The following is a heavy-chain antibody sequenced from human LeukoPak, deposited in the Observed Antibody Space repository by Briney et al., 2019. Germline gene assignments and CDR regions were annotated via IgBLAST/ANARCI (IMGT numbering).Heavy chain of an antibody. Sequence: PGGSLRLSCAASGFSFSSYWMHWVRQAPGKGLVWVSGINIDGSRTNYADSVRGRFTISRDNAKNTVYLQMNSLRAEDTAVYYCARESTVVTPGVFDHWGQGTLVTVSS. J-gene: IGHJ4*02. CDR2: INIDGSRT. D-gene: IGHD4-23*01. V-gene: IGHV3-74*01. CDR3: ARESTVVTPGVFDH. CDR1: GFSFSSYW.